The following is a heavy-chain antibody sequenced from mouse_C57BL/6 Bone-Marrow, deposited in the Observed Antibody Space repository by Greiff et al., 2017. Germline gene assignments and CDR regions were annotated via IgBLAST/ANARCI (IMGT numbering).Heavy chain of an antibody. Sequence: VQLQQSGAELVKPGASLKLSCKASAYPFPSYWLQWVNQRPGQGLEWTGEIDPSDSYTNYNQKFKGKATVPVATSSSTAYMQLSSLTSEDSAVYYCAREIYGNYAYWYFDVWGTGTTVTVAS. J-gene: IGHJ1*03. CDR2: IDPSDSYT. D-gene: IGHD2-1*01. CDR3: AREIYGNYAYWYFDV. V-gene: IGHV1-50*01. CDR1: AYPFPSYW.